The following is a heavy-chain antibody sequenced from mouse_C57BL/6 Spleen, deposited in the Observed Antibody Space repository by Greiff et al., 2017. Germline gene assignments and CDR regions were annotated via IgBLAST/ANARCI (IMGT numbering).Heavy chain of an antibody. CDR1: GYTFTSYW. Sequence: QVQLQQPGAELVKPGASVKLSCKASGYTFTSYWMPWVKQRPGQGLEWIGEIDPSDSYTNYNQKFKGKATLTVDTSSSTAYMQLSSLTSEDSAVYYCAREGVTAWFAYWGQGTLVTVSA. CDR2: IDPSDSYT. CDR3: AREGVTAWFAY. D-gene: IGHD2-2*01. J-gene: IGHJ3*01. V-gene: IGHV1-50*01.